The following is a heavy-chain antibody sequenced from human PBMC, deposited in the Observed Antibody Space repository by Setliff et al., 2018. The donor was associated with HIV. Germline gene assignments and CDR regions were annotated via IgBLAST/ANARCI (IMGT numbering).Heavy chain of an antibody. CDR2: INAGSGNT. Sequence: GASVKVSCKASGYTFTSYAMHWVRQAPGQRLEWMGWINAGSGNTKYSQRFQGRVTITRDTSASTAYLELSSLRSEDTAVYYCARPVGGTGFDPWGQGTLVTVSS. CDR1: GYTFTSYA. V-gene: IGHV1-3*01. J-gene: IGHJ5*02. D-gene: IGHD1-26*01. CDR3: ARPVGGTGFDP.